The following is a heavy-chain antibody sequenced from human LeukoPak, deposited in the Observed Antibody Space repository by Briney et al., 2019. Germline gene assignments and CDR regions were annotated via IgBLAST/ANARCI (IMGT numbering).Heavy chain of an antibody. J-gene: IGHJ3*02. Sequence: PGGSLRLSCAASGFTFSSYGMHSVRQAPGKGLEWVAFIRYVGSNKYYADSVKGRFTISRDNSKNTLYLQINSLRAQDTAVYYCSKLPRITMVRGVPRGDACDMWGRGTRVSVS. D-gene: IGHD3-10*01. CDR1: GFTFSSYG. CDR2: IRYVGSNK. V-gene: IGHV3-30*02. CDR3: SKLPRITMVRGVPRGDACDM.